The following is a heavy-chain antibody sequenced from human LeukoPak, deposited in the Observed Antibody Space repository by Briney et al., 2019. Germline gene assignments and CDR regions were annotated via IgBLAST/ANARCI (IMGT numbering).Heavy chain of an antibody. J-gene: IGHJ3*02. V-gene: IGHV3-21*04. Sequence: GGSLRLSCAASGFTFSSYNMNWLRQAPGEGLEWVSSITSGSSYIYYADSVKGRFTISRDNSKNSLYLQMNSLRAEDTALYYCAKPLYSYGLRVYAFDIWGQGTMVTVSS. CDR1: GFTFSSYN. CDR3: AKPLYSYGLRVYAFDI. CDR2: ITSGSSYI. D-gene: IGHD5-18*01.